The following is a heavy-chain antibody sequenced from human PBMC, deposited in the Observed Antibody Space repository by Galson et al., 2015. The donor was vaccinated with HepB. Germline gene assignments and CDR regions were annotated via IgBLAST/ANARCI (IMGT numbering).Heavy chain of an antibody. CDR2: IRNRPNSYAT. CDR1: GFTFTDSA. Sequence: SLRLSCAASGFTFTDSAMHWVRQASGRGLERLGRIRNRPNSYATEYAASVNGRFTIYRDDSRKTAYLEMNSLKTEDTAVYYCARRGNWNDLDYWGQGTLVTVSS. J-gene: IGHJ4*02. D-gene: IGHD1-1*01. V-gene: IGHV3-73*01. CDR3: ARRGNWNDLDY.